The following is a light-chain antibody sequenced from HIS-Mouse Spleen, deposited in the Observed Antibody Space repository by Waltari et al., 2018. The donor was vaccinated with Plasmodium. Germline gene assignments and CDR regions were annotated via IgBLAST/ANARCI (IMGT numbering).Light chain of an antibody. Sequence: QSALTQPASVSGSPGQSITISCTGTSSDVGGYNYLSWYQQHPGKAPKLMIYDVSSRPSGVSNRFSGSKSGNTASLTISGLQADDEADYYCSSYTSSSTLNYVFGTGTKVTVL. CDR1: SSDVGGYNY. CDR3: SSYTSSSTLNYV. V-gene: IGLV2-14*03. CDR2: DVS. J-gene: IGLJ1*01.